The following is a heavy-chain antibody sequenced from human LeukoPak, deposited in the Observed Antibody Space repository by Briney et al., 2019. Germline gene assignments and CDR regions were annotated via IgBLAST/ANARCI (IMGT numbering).Heavy chain of an antibody. V-gene: IGHV1-69*04. D-gene: IGHD2-2*01. CDR2: IIPIFGIA. J-gene: IGHJ5*02. Sequence: SVKVSCKASGGTFSSYAISWVRQAPGQGLERMGRIIPIFGIANYAQKFQGRVTITADKSTSTAYMELSSLRSEDTAVYYCARDTRGTSSGWFDPWGQGTLVTVSS. CDR1: GGTFSSYA. CDR3: ARDTRGTSSGWFDP.